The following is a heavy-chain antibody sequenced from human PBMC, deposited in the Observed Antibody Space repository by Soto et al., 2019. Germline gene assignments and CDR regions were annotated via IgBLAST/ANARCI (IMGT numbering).Heavy chain of an antibody. V-gene: IGHV3-30*03. CDR2: ISYDGSNK. CDR1: GFTFSSYG. CDR3: ARTKEYFDWLFPYYYGMDV. D-gene: IGHD3-9*01. J-gene: IGHJ6*02. Sequence: QVQLVESGGGVVQPGRSLRLSCAASGFTFSSYGMHWVRQAPGNGLEWVAVISYDGSNKYYADSVKGRFTISRDNSKNTLYLQMNSLRAEDTAVYYCARTKEYFDWLFPYYYGMDVWGQGTTVTVSS.